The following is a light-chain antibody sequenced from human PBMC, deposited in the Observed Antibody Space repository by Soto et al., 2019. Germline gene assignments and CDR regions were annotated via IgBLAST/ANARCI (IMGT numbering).Light chain of an antibody. Sequence: QSVLTQPPSASGNPGQRVTISCSGSTSNIGKYTVNWYQQLPGTAPKLLIHSNNQRPSGVPDRFSGSKSGTSASLAISGLQSEDETNYYCAAWDDSLNGVVFGGGTKLTVL. J-gene: IGLJ2*01. CDR2: SNN. CDR3: AAWDDSLNGVV. V-gene: IGLV1-44*01. CDR1: TSNIGKYT.